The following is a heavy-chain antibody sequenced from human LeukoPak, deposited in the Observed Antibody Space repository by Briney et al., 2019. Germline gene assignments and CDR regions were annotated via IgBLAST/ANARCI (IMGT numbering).Heavy chain of an antibody. CDR3: AKTYDSSGYSSNFDY. V-gene: IGHV3-23*01. D-gene: IGHD3-22*01. Sequence: GGSLRLSCAASGFTFSNYAMSWVRQAPGKGLDWVSAISGSGRTTYYADSVKGRFTISRDNSKNTLYLQMNSLRDDDTAVYYCAKTYDSSGYSSNFDYWGQGTLVTVSS. J-gene: IGHJ4*02. CDR2: ISGSGRTT. CDR1: GFTFSNYA.